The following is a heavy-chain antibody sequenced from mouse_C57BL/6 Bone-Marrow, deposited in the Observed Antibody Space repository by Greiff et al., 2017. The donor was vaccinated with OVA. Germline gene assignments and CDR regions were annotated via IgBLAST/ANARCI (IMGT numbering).Heavy chain of an antibody. V-gene: IGHV1-81*01. CDR1: GYTFTSYG. D-gene: IGHD3-3*01. CDR3: ARETDSPFAY. Sequence: VQRVESGAELARPGASVKLSCKASGYTFTSYGISWVKQRTGQGLEWIGEIYPRSGNTYYNEKFKGKATLTADKSSSTAYMELRSLTSEDSAVYFCARETDSPFAYWGQGTLVTVSA. CDR2: IYPRSGNT. J-gene: IGHJ3*01.